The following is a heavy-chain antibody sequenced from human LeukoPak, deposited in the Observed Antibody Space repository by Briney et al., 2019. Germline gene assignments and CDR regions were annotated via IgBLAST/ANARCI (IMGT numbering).Heavy chain of an antibody. V-gene: IGHV4-34*01. D-gene: IGHD4-23*01. J-gene: IGHJ4*01. CDR1: AGSSSGYL. CDR3: ARDPTTVVTAAYYIDF. Sequence: SPITIPCYAAHAGSSSGYLCSWIRQFPRRGLWWIGEINDRGHTNNNPSLERQVTLSVDTSKKHFSLKLSSVAAADTAVYYCARDPTTVVTAAYYIDFWGQKPLVTFSS. CDR2: INDRGHT.